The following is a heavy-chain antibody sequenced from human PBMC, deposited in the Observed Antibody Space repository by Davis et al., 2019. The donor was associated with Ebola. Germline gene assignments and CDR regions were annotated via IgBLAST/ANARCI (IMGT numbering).Heavy chain of an antibody. V-gene: IGHV3-23*01. D-gene: IGHD6-25*01. Sequence: GGSLRLSCAASTSFTFSSFAMSWVRQAPGKGLEWVSGISGSGDLTYYAESVKGRFTISRDNSKNTVYLQMNGLRAEDTAIYYCAKERYSGGGDWGQGTLVTVSS. J-gene: IGHJ4*02. CDR2: ISGSGDLT. CDR1: TSFTFSSFA. CDR3: AKERYSGGGD.